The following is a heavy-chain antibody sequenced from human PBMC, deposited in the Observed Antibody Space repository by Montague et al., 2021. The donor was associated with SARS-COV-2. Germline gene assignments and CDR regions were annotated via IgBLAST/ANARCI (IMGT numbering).Heavy chain of an antibody. D-gene: IGHD3-10*01. J-gene: IGHJ4*02. Sequence: SETLSLTCAVYGGSFSGYYWSWIRQPPGKGLVWIGEINHSGSTSYNPSLKSRVTISVDTSKNQFSLKLSSVTAADTAVYYCARGTEYGSGIYSHYYYDHWGQGTLVTVSS. CDR3: ARGTEYGSGIYSHYYYDH. CDR1: GGSFSGYY. V-gene: IGHV4-34*01. CDR2: INHSGST.